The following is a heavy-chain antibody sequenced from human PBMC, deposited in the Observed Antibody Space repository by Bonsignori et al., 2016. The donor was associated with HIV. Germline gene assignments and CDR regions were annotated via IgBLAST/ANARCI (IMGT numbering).Heavy chain of an antibody. D-gene: IGHD1-14*01. CDR3: ARDKYNAPTFVIY. V-gene: IGHV1-18*01. CDR2: ISAYNGNT. Sequence: WVRQAPGQGLEWMGWISAYNGNTNYAQKLQGRVTMTTDTSTSTAYMELRSLTSDDTAVYYCARDKYNAPTFVIYWGQGTQVTVSS. J-gene: IGHJ4*02.